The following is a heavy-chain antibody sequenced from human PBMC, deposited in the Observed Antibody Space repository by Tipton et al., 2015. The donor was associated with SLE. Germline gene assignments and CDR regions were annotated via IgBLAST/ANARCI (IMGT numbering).Heavy chain of an antibody. CDR2: ISDGGGT. Sequence: TLSLTCTVSGGSISSSTYYWGWIRQPPGKGLEWIGYISDGGGTNHNPSLKSRVTISVDPAKNQFSLKLTSVTAADTAVYYCARGMLTWRGAIIGVDVWGQGTSVNVSS. J-gene: IGHJ6*02. D-gene: IGHD2-8*01. CDR1: GGSISSSTYY. CDR3: ARGMLTWRGAIIGVDV. V-gene: IGHV4-61*05.